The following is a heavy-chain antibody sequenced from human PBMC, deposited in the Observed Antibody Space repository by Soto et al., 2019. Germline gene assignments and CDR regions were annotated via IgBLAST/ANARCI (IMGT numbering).Heavy chain of an antibody. CDR2: IYSSGST. Sequence: SETLSLTCSLSGGSISSCFWSWIRQPPGKGLEWLGYIYSSGSTNYNPSLKSRVTMSVDTSKNQFSLKLSSVTAADTAVYYCARRPAGYSNGWYYYDSRRQGTRVSVAS. CDR3: ARRPAGYSNGWYYYDS. D-gene: IGHD6-19*01. CDR1: GGSISSCF. J-gene: IGHJ4*02. V-gene: IGHV4-59*12.